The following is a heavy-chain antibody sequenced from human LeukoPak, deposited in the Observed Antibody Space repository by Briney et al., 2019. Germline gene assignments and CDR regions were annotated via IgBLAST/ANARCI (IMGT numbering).Heavy chain of an antibody. J-gene: IGHJ6*02. CDR2: ISYDGSNK. D-gene: IGHD3-3*01. V-gene: IGHV3-30*18. Sequence: PGRSLRLSCAASGFTFSSYGMHWVRQAPGKGLEWVAVISYDGSNKYYADSVKGRFTISRDNSKNTLYLQMNSLRAEDTAVYYCAKDELRFLEWLSRVDVWGQGTTVTVSS. CDR3: AKDELRFLEWLSRVDV. CDR1: GFTFSSYG.